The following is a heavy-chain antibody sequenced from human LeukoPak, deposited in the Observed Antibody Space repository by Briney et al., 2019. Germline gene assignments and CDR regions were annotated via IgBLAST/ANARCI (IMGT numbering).Heavy chain of an antibody. CDR3: ARGYQYQLLSYYYYGMDV. CDR1: GGTFSSYA. Sequence: ASVTVSCKASGGTFSSYAISWVRQAPGQGLEWMGGIIPILGTANYAQKFQGRVTITADESTSTAYMELSSLRSEDTAVYYCARGYQYQLLSYYYYGMDVWGQGTTVTVSS. CDR2: IIPILGTA. J-gene: IGHJ6*02. V-gene: IGHV1-69*13. D-gene: IGHD2-2*01.